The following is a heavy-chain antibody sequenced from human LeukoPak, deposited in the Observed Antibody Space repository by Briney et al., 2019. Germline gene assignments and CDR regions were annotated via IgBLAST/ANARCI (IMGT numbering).Heavy chain of an antibody. CDR1: GFTFISYT. J-gene: IGHJ5*02. D-gene: IGHD3-10*01. V-gene: IGHV3-21*01. CDR3: GRDFLGESGAGGP. Sequence: GGSLRLSCAAAGFTFISYTMNWVRQAAGKGLEWASSISPSGHSTWHADSVKGRFTISRDNAKNSVYLQMTNLRVDDTAVYYCGRDFLGESGAGGPWGQGILVTVSS. CDR2: ISPSGHST.